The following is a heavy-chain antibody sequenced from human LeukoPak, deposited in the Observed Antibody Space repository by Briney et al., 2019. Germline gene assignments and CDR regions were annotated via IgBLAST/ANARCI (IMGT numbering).Heavy chain of an antibody. CDR3: ARGVPQCGSCYVDY. CDR1: GYTFTGYY. J-gene: IGHJ4*02. Sequence: ASVKVSCKASGYTFTGYYMHWVRQAPGQGLEWMGCINPNSGGTNYAQKFRGRVTMTRDTSISTAYMELSRLRSDDTAVYYCARGVPQCGSCYVDYWGQGTLVTVSS. CDR2: INPNSGGT. D-gene: IGHD2-15*01. V-gene: IGHV1-2*02.